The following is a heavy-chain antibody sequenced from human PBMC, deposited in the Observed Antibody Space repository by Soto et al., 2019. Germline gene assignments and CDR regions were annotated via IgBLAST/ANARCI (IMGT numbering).Heavy chain of an antibody. CDR2: INAANGNT. Sequence: ASVKVSCKASGYTFTSYAISWVRQAPGQGLEWMGWINAANGNTKYSQNFQGRVTISRDTSASTAYLELSSLRSEDTAVYYCARVSFETSGYADYWGQGTLVTVSS. CDR1: GYTFTSYA. V-gene: IGHV1-3*01. CDR3: ARVSFETSGYADY. J-gene: IGHJ4*02. D-gene: IGHD3-22*01.